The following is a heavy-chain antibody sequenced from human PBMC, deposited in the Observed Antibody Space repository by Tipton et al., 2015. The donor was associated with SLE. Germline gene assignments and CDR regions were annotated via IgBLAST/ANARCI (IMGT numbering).Heavy chain of an antibody. CDR2: IYYSGTT. V-gene: IGHV4-59*06. CDR1: GGSISSYY. J-gene: IGHJ4*02. Sequence: LRLSCTVSGGSISSYYWSWIRQPPGKGLEWIGYIYYSGTTYYNPSLKSRVTISVDTSKTQFSLKLSSVTAADTAVYYCAISSGWSVDYWGQGTLVTVSS. CDR3: AISSGWSVDY. D-gene: IGHD6-19*01.